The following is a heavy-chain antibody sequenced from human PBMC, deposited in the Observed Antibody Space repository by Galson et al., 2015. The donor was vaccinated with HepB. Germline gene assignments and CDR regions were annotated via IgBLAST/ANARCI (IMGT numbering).Heavy chain of an antibody. CDR1: GFTFCSYA. CDR3: ASMVRGVTTDAFDI. D-gene: IGHD3-10*01. CDR2: ISYDGSNK. V-gene: IGHV3-30-3*01. Sequence: SLRLPCAASGFTFCSYAMHWVRQAAGKGLEWVAVISYDGSNKYYADSEKGRFTISRDNSKNTLYLQMSSLRAEDTAVYYCASMVRGVTTDAFDIWGQGTMVTVSS. J-gene: IGHJ3*02.